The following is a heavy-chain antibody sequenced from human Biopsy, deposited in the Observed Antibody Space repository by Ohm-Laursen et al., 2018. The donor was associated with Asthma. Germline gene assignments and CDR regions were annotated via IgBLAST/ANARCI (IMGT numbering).Heavy chain of an antibody. CDR1: GYTFNSAG. J-gene: IGHJ6*02. Sequence: SVKVSCKDSGYTFNSAGITWGRQAPGQGLEWMGWICVYNGNTKVAQKLQDRVTMITDTSTSTAYMELRSLRSDDTAVYFCARAVDYSHYYGLDVWGQGTTVTVS. CDR3: ARAVDYSHYYGLDV. V-gene: IGHV1-18*01. CDR2: ICVYNGNT. D-gene: IGHD3-10*01.